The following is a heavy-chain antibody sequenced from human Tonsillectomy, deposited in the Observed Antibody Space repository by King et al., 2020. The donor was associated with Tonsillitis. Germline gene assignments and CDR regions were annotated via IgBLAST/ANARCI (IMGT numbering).Heavy chain of an antibody. CDR2: IYHSGST. CDR1: GGSISSGGYS. Sequence: QLQLQESGSGLVKPSQTLSLTCAVSGGSISSGGYSWSWIRQPPGKGLEFIGYIYHSGSTYYNPSLKSRVTISVDRSKNQFSLKLSSVTAADTAVYYCARVGYSFASSLTHYYYYYMDVWGKGTTVTVSS. CDR3: ARVGYSFASSLTHYYYYYMDV. V-gene: IGHV4-30-2*01. D-gene: IGHD5-18*01. J-gene: IGHJ6*03.